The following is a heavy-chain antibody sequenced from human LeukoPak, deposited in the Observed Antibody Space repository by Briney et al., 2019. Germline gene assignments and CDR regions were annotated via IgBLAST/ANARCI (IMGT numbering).Heavy chain of an antibody. D-gene: IGHD3-16*01. Sequence: GRSLRLSCAASGFTFSSYGMHWVRQAPGKGLEWVAVIWYDGSNKYYADSVKGRFTISRDNSKNTLYLQMNSLRAEDTAVYYCARVAGGLHYYFDYWGQGTLVIVSS. CDR1: GFTFSSYG. CDR2: IWYDGSNK. J-gene: IGHJ4*02. V-gene: IGHV3-33*01. CDR3: ARVAGGLHYYFDY.